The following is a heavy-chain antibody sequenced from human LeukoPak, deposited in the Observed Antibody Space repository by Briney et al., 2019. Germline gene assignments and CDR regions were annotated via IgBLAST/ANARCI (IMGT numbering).Heavy chain of an antibody. V-gene: IGHV3-48*04. CDR1: EFTFVRYA. CDR2: ISSSSFKI. D-gene: IGHD6-13*01. CDR3: VRDPSYGSSWYYYMDV. J-gene: IGHJ6*03. Sequence: GGSLRLSCAASEFTFVRYAMNWFRQAPGKGLEWVSYISSSSFKIGYADSVKGRFTISRDNSKNSLYLQMDSLRVEDTAVYYCVRDPSYGSSWYYYMDVWGKGTTVTVSS.